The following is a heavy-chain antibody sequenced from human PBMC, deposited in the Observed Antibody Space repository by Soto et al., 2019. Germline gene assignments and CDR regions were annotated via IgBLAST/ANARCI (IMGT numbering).Heavy chain of an antibody. D-gene: IGHD2-15*01. J-gene: IGHJ6*03. Sequence: SETLSLTCTVSGGYISSYDWSWIRQPPGKGLEWIGYIYYSGSTNYNPSLKSRVTISVDTSKNQFSLKLSSVTAADTAVYYCARLGGSFYYYYMDVWGKGTTVTVSS. V-gene: IGHV4-59*08. CDR3: ARLGGSFYYYYMDV. CDR2: IYYSGST. CDR1: GGYISSYD.